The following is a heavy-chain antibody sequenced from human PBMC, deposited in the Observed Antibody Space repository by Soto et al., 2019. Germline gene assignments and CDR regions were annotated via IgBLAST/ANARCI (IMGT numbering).Heavy chain of an antibody. V-gene: IGHV3-48*03. CDR3: ARGPVAGTLSRMDV. D-gene: IGHD6-19*01. CDR1: GFTFSSYE. Sequence: GGSLRLSCAASGFTFSSYEMNWVRQAPGKGLEWVSYISSSGSTIYYADSVKGRFTIPRDNAKNSLYLQMNSLRAEDTAVYYCARGPVAGTLSRMDVWGQGTTVTVSS. J-gene: IGHJ6*02. CDR2: ISSSGSTI.